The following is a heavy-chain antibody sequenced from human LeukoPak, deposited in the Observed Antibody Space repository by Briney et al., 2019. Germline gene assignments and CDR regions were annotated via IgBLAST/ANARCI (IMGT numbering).Heavy chain of an antibody. CDR2: ISGSGGST. D-gene: IGHD3-22*01. CDR1: GFTFSSYG. CDR3: ARAHKKSVTMIVRNKRPFDY. Sequence: GGSLRLSCGASGFTFSSYGMSWVRQAPGKGLEWVSAISGSGGSTYYADSVKGRFTISRDNAKNSLYLQMNSLRAEDTAVYYCARAHKKSVTMIVRNKRPFDYWGQGTLVTVSS. V-gene: IGHV3-23*01. J-gene: IGHJ4*02.